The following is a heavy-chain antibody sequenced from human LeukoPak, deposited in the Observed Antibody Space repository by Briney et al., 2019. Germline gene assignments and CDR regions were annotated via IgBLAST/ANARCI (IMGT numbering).Heavy chain of an antibody. CDR2: INCDGCST. V-gene: IGHV3-74*01. CDR3: ARDISYAMDV. D-gene: IGHD2/OR15-2a*01. CDR1: GFTFSIYW. J-gene: IGHJ6*02. Sequence: GGSERLSCAASGFTFSIYWMHWVRQAPGKGLVWVSRINCDGCSTTYADCVKGRFTISRDNAKNTLYLQMNSLRAEDTAVYYCARDISYAMDVWGQGATVSVSS.